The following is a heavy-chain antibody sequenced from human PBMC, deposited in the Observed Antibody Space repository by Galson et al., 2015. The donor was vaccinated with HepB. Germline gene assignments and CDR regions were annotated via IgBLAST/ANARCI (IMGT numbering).Heavy chain of an antibody. CDR1: GFTVSSNY. CDR3: ARGSSGSYYSEYFQH. Sequence: SLRLSCAASGFTVSSNYMSWVRQAPGKGLEWVSVIYSGGSTYYADSVKGGFTISRDNFKNTLYLQMNSLRAEDTAVYYCARGSSGSYYSEYFQHWGQGTLVTVSS. D-gene: IGHD1-26*01. J-gene: IGHJ1*01. CDR2: IYSGGST. V-gene: IGHV3-66*01.